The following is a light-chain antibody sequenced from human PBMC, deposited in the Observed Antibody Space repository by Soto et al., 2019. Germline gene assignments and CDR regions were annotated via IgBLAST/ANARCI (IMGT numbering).Light chain of an antibody. CDR3: ASWDDSLSGVV. V-gene: IGLV1-47*01. Sequence: QSVLAQPPSASGTPGQRVSISCSGGSSNIGSNFVCWYKQLPGTAPRLLIYRNDHWPSGVPDRISGSKSDTSASLAISGLLSEDAGDYYCASWDDSLSGVVFGGGTKLTVL. CDR2: RND. J-gene: IGLJ2*01. CDR1: SSNIGSNF.